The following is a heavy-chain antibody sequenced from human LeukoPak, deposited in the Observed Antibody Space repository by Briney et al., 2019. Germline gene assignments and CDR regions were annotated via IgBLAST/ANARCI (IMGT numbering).Heavy chain of an antibody. CDR2: MYSRGSS. CDR3: ARGQIVGVQGAF. V-gene: IGHV3-66*02. Sequence: GGSLRLSCTVSGFTVGNNYMSWVRQAPGKGLEWVALMYSRGSSHYADSVRGRFTISRDSSKNTVYLQMNSLTAEDTAVYYCARGQIVGVQGAFWGQGTLVTVSS. J-gene: IGHJ4*02. D-gene: IGHD1-26*01. CDR1: GFTVGNNY.